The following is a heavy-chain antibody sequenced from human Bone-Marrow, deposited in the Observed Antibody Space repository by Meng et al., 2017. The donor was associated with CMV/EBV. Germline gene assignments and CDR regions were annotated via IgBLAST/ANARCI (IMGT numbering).Heavy chain of an antibody. CDR3: ARTVAARGDFDY. D-gene: IGHD6-19*01. Sequence: GSLRLSCTVSGGSINSTSYYWGWIRQPPGKGLEWIGSIYYSGTTFYNPSIKSRVTISVDTSKNQFSLTLRYVTATDTAVYYCARTVAARGDFDYWGRGTRVTGYS. CDR1: GGSINSTSYY. V-gene: IGHV4-39*01. J-gene: IGHJ4*02. CDR2: IYYSGTT.